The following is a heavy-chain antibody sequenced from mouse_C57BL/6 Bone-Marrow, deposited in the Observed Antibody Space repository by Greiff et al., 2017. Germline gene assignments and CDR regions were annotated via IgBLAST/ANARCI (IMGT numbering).Heavy chain of an antibody. CDR2: IDPSDSYT. V-gene: IGHV1-59*01. D-gene: IGHD1-1*01. J-gene: IGHJ3*01. CDR3: ARHDGSRPAWFAY. Sequence: QVQLQQPGAELVRPGTSVKLSCKASGYTFTSYWMHWVKQRPGQGLEWIGVIDPSDSYTNYNQKFKGKATLTVDTSSSTAYMQLSSLTSEDSAVYYCARHDGSRPAWFAYWGQGNRVTVSA. CDR1: GYTFTSYW.